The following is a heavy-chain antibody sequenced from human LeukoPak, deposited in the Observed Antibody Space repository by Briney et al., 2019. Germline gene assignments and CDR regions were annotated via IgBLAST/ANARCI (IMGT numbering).Heavy chain of an antibody. CDR1: GGSISSGGYY. J-gene: IGHJ3*02. V-gene: IGHV4-61*02. Sequence: NPSETLSLTCTVSGGSISSGGYYWSWIRQPAGRGLEWIGRIYTSGSTNYNPSLDSRVTISVDTSKNQFSLKLSSVTAADTAVYYCARDRTRYCSSTSCYLDAFDIWGQGTMVTVSS. D-gene: IGHD2-2*01. CDR2: IYTSGST. CDR3: ARDRTRYCSSTSCYLDAFDI.